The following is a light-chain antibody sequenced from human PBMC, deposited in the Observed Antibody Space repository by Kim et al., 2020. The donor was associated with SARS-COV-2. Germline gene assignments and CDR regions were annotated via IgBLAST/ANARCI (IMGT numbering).Light chain of an antibody. J-gene: IGLJ3*02. CDR3: SSRDSTGDHVV. Sequence: AVGQTVRLTCQGDSLRKYYATWFQQRPGQAPTLVLYGNYDRPSGIPDRFSGSASGNTASLTITGAQAEDEGDYYCSSRDSTGDHVVFGGGTQLTVL. V-gene: IGLV3-19*01. CDR2: GNY. CDR1: SLRKYY.